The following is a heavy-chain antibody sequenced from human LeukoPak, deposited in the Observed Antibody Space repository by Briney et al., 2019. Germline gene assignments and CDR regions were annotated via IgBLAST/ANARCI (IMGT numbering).Heavy chain of an antibody. J-gene: IGHJ6*03. CDR3: ASARMHYMDV. CDR2: INHSGST. CDR1: GGSFSGYY. Sequence: SETLSLTCAVYGGSFSGYYWSWIRQPPGKGLEWIGEINHSGSTNYNPSLKSRVTISVDTSKNQLSLKLSSVTAADTAVYYCASARMHYMDVWGKGTTVTVSS. V-gene: IGHV4-34*01.